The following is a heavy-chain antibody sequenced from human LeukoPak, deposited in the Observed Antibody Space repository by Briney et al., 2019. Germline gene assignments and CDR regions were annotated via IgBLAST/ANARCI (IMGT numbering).Heavy chain of an antibody. Sequence: PGGSLRLSCAASGFTFSSYSMNWVRQAPGKGLEWVSAISPSGGHTYYTDSVKGRFTISRDNSKNTLYLQMNSLRAEDAAVYYCAKSDCTSTSCYVGWFDPWGQGTLVTVSS. CDR2: ISPSGGHT. CDR3: AKSDCTSTSCYVGWFDP. V-gene: IGHV3-23*01. CDR1: GFTFSSYS. D-gene: IGHD2-2*01. J-gene: IGHJ5*02.